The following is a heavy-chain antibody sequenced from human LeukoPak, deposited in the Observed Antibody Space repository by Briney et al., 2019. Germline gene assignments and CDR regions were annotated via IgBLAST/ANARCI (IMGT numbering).Heavy chain of an antibody. V-gene: IGHV4-34*01. Sequence: GSLRLSCAASGFTFSRHPMNWVRQPPGKGLEWIGEINHSGSTNYNPSLKSRVTISVDTSKNQFSLKLSSVTAADTAVYYCARVLTLRWWPRGAFDIWGQGTMVTVSS. D-gene: IGHD4-23*01. CDR1: GFTFSRHP. CDR2: INHSGST. J-gene: IGHJ3*02. CDR3: ARVLTLRWWPRGAFDI.